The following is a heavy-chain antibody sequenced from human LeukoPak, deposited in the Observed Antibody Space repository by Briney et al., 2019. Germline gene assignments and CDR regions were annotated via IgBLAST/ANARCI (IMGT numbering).Heavy chain of an antibody. V-gene: IGHV3-23*01. D-gene: IGHD2-21*02. CDR3: AKRGGLPPLDYYYYYMDV. CDR1: GFTFSSFA. J-gene: IGHJ6*03. Sequence: PGGSLRLSCPASGFTFSSFAMSWVRQAPGKGLEWVSAISGSGGSTYYADSGKGRFTISRDNSKNTLYLQMNSLRAEDTAVYYCAKRGGLPPLDYYYYYMDVWGKGTTVTVSS. CDR2: ISGSGGST.